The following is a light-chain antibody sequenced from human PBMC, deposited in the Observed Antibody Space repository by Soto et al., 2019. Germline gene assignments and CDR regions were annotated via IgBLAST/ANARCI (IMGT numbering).Light chain of an antibody. CDR1: QSINNW. J-gene: IGKJ1*01. V-gene: IGKV1-5*01. CDR2: DGS. CDR3: QHYNSYSWT. Sequence: DIQMTQSPSTLSASVGDRVTITCRASQSINNWLAWYQQKPGKAPKFLIYDGSNLQSGVPSRFSGSGSGSEFTLTISSLQPDDFATYYCQHYNSYSWTFGQGTKVDIK.